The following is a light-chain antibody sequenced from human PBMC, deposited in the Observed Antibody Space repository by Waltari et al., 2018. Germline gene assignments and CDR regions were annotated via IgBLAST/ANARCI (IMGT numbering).Light chain of an antibody. CDR1: SSDVGGYKY. CDR2: DVS. V-gene: IGLV2-14*03. Sequence: QSALTQPASVSGSPGQSITISCTGSSSDVGGYKYVSWYQQYPGKAPKLMFYDVSNRPSGVSNRVSGSESGNTASLTISGLQAEDEADYYCSSYTSSSTYVVFGGGTKLTVL. J-gene: IGLJ2*01. CDR3: SSYTSSSTYVV.